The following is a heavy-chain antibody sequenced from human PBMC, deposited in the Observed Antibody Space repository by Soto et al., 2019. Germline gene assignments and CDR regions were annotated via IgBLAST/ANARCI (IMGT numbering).Heavy chain of an antibody. CDR1: GCTSINYE. CDR2: ISNNGAHT. V-gene: IGHV3-64*01. Sequence: GGPLRDSWAAAGCTSINYERRWISKEKGKGLEYVSGISNNGAHTDYAKSVKGRFTISRDNSENTLYLQMGSLRAEDMALYYCARRGYGSRWPNVYMDVWGKGTTVTVSS. CDR3: ARRGYGSRWPNVYMDV. J-gene: IGHJ6*03. D-gene: IGHD6-13*01.